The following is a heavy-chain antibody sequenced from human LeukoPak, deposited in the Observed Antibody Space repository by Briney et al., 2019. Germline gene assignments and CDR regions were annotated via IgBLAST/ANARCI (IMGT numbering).Heavy chain of an antibody. CDR1: GGSISSDNYY. Sequence: SETLSLTCTVSGGSISSDNYYWTWIRQPAGKGLEWIGRISTSGSTNYNPSLKSRVTISLDTSKNQFSVKLTSVTAADTAVYYCARQVDPWGQGTLVTVSS. CDR3: ARQVDP. CDR2: ISTSGST. V-gene: IGHV4-61*02. J-gene: IGHJ5*02.